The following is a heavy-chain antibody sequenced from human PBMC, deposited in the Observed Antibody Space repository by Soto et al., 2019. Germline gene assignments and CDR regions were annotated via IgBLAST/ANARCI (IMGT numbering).Heavy chain of an antibody. Sequence: ASETLSLTCTVSGGSISSSSYYWGWIRQPPGKGLEWIGSIYYSGSTYYNPSLKSRVTISVDTSKNQFSLKLSSVTAADTAVFYCARLARNYGDSVRVYYFDFWGQGTLVTVSS. CDR2: IYYSGST. J-gene: IGHJ4*02. V-gene: IGHV4-39*01. CDR3: ARLARNYGDSVRVYYFDF. D-gene: IGHD4-17*01. CDR1: GGSISSSSYY.